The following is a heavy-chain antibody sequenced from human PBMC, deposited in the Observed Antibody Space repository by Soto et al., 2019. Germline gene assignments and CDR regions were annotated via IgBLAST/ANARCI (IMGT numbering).Heavy chain of an antibody. J-gene: IGHJ4*02. CDR1: GGSISNYY. CDR2: IDTSGST. CDR3: ARGGQDFWSGPFDY. V-gene: IGHV4-4*07. D-gene: IGHD3-3*01. Sequence: LSLTCTVSGGSISNYYCNWIRQPAGKGLEWIGRIDTSGSTNYNPSLKSRVTMSVDTSKQEFSLKLSSVTAADTALYYCARGGQDFWSGPFDYWGQGALVTVSS.